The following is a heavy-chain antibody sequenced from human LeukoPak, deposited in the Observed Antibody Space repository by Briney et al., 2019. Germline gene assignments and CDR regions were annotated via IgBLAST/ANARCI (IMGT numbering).Heavy chain of an antibody. CDR3: ARDGTGTSLGDAFDI. V-gene: IGHV4-59*01. J-gene: IGHJ3*02. CDR2: IYYSGST. D-gene: IGHD3/OR15-3a*01. Sequence: SSETLSLTCTVSAGSISSYYWSWLRQPPGKGLEWIGYIYYSGSTNYNPSLKSRVTISVATSKNQFSLKPSSVTAADTAVYYCARDGTGTSLGDAFDIWGQGTMVTVSS. CDR1: AGSISSYY.